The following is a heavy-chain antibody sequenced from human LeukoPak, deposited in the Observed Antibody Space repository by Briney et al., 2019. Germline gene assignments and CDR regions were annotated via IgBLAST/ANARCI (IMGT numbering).Heavy chain of an antibody. Sequence: GGSLRLSCAASGFTFSSYAMNWVRQAPGKGLEWVSAIRDNGGNTYYADSVKGRFTISRDNSKNTLYLQMSSLRAEDTAVYYCASNILTGYYPDFFDYWGQGTLVTVSS. CDR2: IRDNGGNT. CDR3: ASNILTGYYPDFFDY. J-gene: IGHJ4*02. D-gene: IGHD3-9*01. V-gene: IGHV3-23*01. CDR1: GFTFSSYA.